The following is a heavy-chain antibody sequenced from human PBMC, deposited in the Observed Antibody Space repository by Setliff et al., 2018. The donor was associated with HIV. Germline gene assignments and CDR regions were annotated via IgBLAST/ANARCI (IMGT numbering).Heavy chain of an antibody. CDR1: GGSISSSSYY. V-gene: IGHV4-39*01. J-gene: IGHJ6*03. CDR3: ARGARLLAGYSDRWDYYYMGV. D-gene: IGHD6-13*01. Sequence: PSETLSLTCTVSGGSISSSSYYWGWIRQPPGKGLEWIGSIYYSGSTYYNPSLKSRVTISVDTSKNQFSLKLSSVTAADTAVYYCARGARLLAGYSDRWDYYYMGVWGKGTTVTVSS. CDR2: IYYSGST.